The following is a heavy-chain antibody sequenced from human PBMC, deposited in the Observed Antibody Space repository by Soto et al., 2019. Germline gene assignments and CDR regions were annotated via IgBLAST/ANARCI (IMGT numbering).Heavy chain of an antibody. CDR1: GGAFGSYG. CDR2: IIPNFGAP. D-gene: IGHD2-15*01. CDR3: ARDLVLYGLDV. Sequence: SVKVSCKASGGAFGSYGISWVRRAPGQGLEWVGGIIPNFGAPNYAQKFHGRVTILADSSTSTAYMELSGLKSEDTAVYYCARDLVLYGLDVWGQGTTVTVYS. V-gene: IGHV1-69*06. J-gene: IGHJ6*02.